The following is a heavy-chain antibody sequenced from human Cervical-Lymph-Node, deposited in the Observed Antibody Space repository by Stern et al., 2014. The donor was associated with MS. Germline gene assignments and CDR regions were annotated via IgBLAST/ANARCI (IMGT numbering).Heavy chain of an antibody. V-gene: IGHV1-2*06. CDR2: LDPNGGGT. CDR3: ARTYDRTGGGPGH. J-gene: IGHJ4*02. Sequence: DQLVESGAEVKKPGASVKVSCKTSGYSFTDYYIHWVRQAPGQGLEWLGRLDPNGGGTDSAQKFQGRVTLTRDTSISTAYMELHSLKSDDTAMYYCARTYDRTGGGPGHWGQGTLVTASS. CDR1: GYSFTDYY. D-gene: IGHD7-27*01.